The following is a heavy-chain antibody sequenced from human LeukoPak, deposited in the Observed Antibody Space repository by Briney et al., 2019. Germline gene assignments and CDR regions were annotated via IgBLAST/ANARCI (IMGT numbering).Heavy chain of an antibody. J-gene: IGHJ4*02. CDR2: INPNSGGT. CDR3: ARGCSGGSCYFLY. Sequence: ASAKVSCKASGGTFSSYAISWVRQAPGQGLEWMRWINPNSGGTNYAQKFQGRVTMTRDTSISTAYMELSRLRSDDTAVYYCARGCSGGSCYFLYWGQGTLVTVSS. CDR1: GGTFSSYA. D-gene: IGHD2-15*01. V-gene: IGHV1-2*02.